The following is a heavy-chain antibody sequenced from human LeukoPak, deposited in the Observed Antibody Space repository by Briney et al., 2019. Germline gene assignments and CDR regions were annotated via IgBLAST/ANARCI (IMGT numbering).Heavy chain of an antibody. CDR3: ARGHHSSGYYALDY. CDR1: GDSISTYNW. V-gene: IGHV4-4*02. J-gene: IGHJ4*02. CDR2: IYHSGTT. Sequence: PSETLSLTCTVSGDSISTYNWWSWVRQSPGKGLEWIGEIYHSGTTNYNPSLKSRVTISVDTSKNQSSLKLSSVTAADTAVYYCARGHHSSGYYALDYWGQGTLVTVSS. D-gene: IGHD3-22*01.